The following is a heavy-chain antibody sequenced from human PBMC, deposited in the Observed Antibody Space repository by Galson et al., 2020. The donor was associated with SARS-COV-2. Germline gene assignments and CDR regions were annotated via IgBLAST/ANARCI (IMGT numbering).Heavy chain of an antibody. D-gene: IGHD2-15*01. CDR1: GFTFSACG. Sequence: QLGESLKISCAASGFTFSACGMHWVRQAPGKGLEWVALIWYDGSNRYYADSVKGRFTISRDNSKNTVYLQMNSLRAEDTAVYYCAKAGYCSGGSCYYYYYYMDVWGKGTTVTVSS. J-gene: IGHJ6*03. V-gene: IGHV3-33*06. CDR3: AKAGYCSGGSCYYYYYYMDV. CDR2: IWYDGSNR.